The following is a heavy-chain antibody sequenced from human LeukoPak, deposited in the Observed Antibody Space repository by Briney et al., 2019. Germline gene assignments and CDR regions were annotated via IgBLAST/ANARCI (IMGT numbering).Heavy chain of an antibody. V-gene: IGHV3-30*18. CDR3: AKGSALRYFALDY. D-gene: IGHD3-9*01. Sequence: GRSLRLSCAASGFTFSSYGMHWVRQAPGKGLEWVAVISYDGSNKYYADPVKGRFTISRDNSKNTLYLQMNSLRAEDTAVYYCAKGSALRYFALDYWGQGTLVTVSS. CDR1: GFTFSSYG. J-gene: IGHJ4*02. CDR2: ISYDGSNK.